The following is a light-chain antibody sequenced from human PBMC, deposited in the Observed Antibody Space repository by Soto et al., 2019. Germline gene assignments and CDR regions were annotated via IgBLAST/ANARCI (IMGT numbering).Light chain of an antibody. V-gene: IGLV1-40*01. J-gene: IGLJ1*01. CDR1: SSNIGAGYD. CDR3: QSYCSSRSGYV. Sequence: QSVLTQPPSVSGAPGQRVTISCTGTSSNIGAGYDVHWYQQLPGTAPQLLIYGNSNRPSGVPERCSGSKSGTAASLSITGLQVEDEADYYGQSYCSSRSGYVFGTGSKLTVL. CDR2: GNS.